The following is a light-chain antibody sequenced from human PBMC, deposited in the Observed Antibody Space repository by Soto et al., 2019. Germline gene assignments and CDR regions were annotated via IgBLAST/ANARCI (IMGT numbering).Light chain of an antibody. J-gene: IGKJ4*02. CDR2: AAS. CDR1: QSISSY. Sequence: DIQMTQSPSSLSASLGDRVTIXXRASQSISSYLTWYQQKPGQAPKIXIYAASNLQGGVPSRFSGSGSGRDFALAIRSLQPEDFATYYCQQTYSYPLTFGGGTKVDI. CDR3: QQTYSYPLT. V-gene: IGKV1-39*01.